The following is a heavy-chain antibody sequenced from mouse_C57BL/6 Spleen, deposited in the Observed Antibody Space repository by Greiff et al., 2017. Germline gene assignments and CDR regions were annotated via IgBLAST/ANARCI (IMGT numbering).Heavy chain of an antibody. Sequence: QVQLKQSGAELVRPGTSVKVSCKASGNAFTNYLIEWVKQRPGQGLEWIGVINPGSGGTNYNEKFKGKATLTADKSSSTAYLQLSSLTSEDSAVYFCARRWDGGYFDVWGTGTTVTVSS. J-gene: IGHJ1*03. D-gene: IGHD4-1*01. V-gene: IGHV1-54*01. CDR1: GNAFTNYL. CDR3: ARRWDGGYFDV. CDR2: INPGSGGT.